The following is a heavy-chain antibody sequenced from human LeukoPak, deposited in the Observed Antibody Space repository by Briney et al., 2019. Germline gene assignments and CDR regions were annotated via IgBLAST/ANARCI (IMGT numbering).Heavy chain of an antibody. Sequence: ASVKVSCKASGYTFTGYYMHWVRQAPGQGLEWMGWINPNSGGTNYAQKFQGRVTMTRDTSTSTAYMELSRLRSDDTAVYYCARDYSDYQKWFDPWGQGTLVTVSS. CDR3: ARDYSDYQKWFDP. J-gene: IGHJ5*02. D-gene: IGHD4-11*01. CDR1: GYTFTGYY. V-gene: IGHV1-2*02. CDR2: INPNSGGT.